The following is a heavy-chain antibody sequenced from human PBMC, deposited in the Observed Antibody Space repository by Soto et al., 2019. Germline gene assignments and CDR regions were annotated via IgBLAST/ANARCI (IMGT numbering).Heavy chain of an antibody. D-gene: IGHD5-18*01. J-gene: IGHJ3*02. CDR1: GGSISSYY. CDR3: ARVAPTSGLQLWSHAFDI. CDR2: IYYSGST. Sequence: SETLSLTCTVSGGSISSYYWSWIRQPPGKGLEWIGYIYYSGSTNYNPSLKSRVTISVDTPKNQFSLKLSSVTAADTAVYYCARVAPTSGLQLWSHAFDIWGQGTMVTVSS. V-gene: IGHV4-59*01.